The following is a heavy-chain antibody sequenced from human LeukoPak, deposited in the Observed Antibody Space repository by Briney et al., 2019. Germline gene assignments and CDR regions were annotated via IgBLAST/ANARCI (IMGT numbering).Heavy chain of an antibody. J-gene: IGHJ3*02. CDR1: GGSFSGYY. CDR2: INHSGST. Sequence: PSETLSLTCAVYGGSFSGYYWSWIRQPPGKGLEWIGEINHSGSTNYNPSLKSRVTISVDTSKNQFSLKPSSVTAADTAVYYCARGLFFRGVVVPSDAFDIWGQGTMVTVSS. D-gene: IGHD2-2*01. V-gene: IGHV4-34*01. CDR3: ARGLFFRGVVVPSDAFDI.